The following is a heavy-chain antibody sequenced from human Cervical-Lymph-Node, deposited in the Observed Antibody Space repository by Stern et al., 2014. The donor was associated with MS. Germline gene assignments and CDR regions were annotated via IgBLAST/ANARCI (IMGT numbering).Heavy chain of an antibody. V-gene: IGHV1-24*01. CDR3: ATHRGRVTYYYGMDV. J-gene: IGHJ6*02. D-gene: IGHD2-21*02. CDR1: GYTLSEIS. CDR2: FDPEHGET. Sequence: QVQLVQSGAEVKKPGASVKVSCKVSGYTLSEISMHWVRQAPGKGLEWMGVFDPEHGETRYAQKFQGRVTMAEDRSTDTAYMELSSLRSEDTAVYYCATHRGRVTYYYGMDVWGQGTTVTVSS.